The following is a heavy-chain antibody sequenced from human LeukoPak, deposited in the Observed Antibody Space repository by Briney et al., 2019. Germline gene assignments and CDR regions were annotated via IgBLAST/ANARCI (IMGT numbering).Heavy chain of an antibody. D-gene: IGHD2-15*01. J-gene: IGHJ4*02. Sequence: PGGSPRLSCAASGFTFSSYAMSWVRQAPGKGLEWVSAIRGSGGSTYYADSVKGRFTISRDNSKNTLYLQMNSLRAEDTAVYYCARKASSLVVVVAATKNFDYWGQGTLVTVSS. V-gene: IGHV3-23*01. CDR3: ARKASSLVVVVAATKNFDY. CDR1: GFTFSSYA. CDR2: IRGSGGST.